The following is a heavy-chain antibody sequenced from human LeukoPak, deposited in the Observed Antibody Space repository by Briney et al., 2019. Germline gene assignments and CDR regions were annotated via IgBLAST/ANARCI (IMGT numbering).Heavy chain of an antibody. CDR3: ARNTYYYESSGYNWFDP. CDR1: GFTFSSYW. CDR2: ISTSGSSI. J-gene: IGHJ5*02. V-gene: IGHV3-48*04. Sequence: PGGSLRLSCAASGFTFSSYWMHWVRQAPGKGLEWVSYISTSGSSIYYADSVKGRFTISRDNAKNSLYLQMNSLRAEDTAVYYCARNTYYYESSGYNWFDPWGQGTLVTVSS. D-gene: IGHD3-22*01.